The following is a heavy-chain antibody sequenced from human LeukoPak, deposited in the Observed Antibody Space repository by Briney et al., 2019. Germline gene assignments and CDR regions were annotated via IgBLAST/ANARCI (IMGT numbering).Heavy chain of an antibody. CDR3: AKDGGQGADY. Sequence: GGSLRLSCAASGFTFSSFGMSWVRQAPGKGLEWVSAISSTGGTAYYADSVKGRFTISRDNSKNTLYLQMNSLRAEDMAVYYCAKDGGQGADYWGQGTLVSVSS. V-gene: IGHV3-23*01. J-gene: IGHJ4*02. CDR2: ISSTGGTA. CDR1: GFTFSSFG. D-gene: IGHD3-16*01.